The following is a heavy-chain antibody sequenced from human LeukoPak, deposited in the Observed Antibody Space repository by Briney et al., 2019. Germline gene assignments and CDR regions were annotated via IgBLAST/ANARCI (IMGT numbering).Heavy chain of an antibody. CDR1: GFTFSSYG. V-gene: IGHV3-30*02. D-gene: IGHD3/OR15-3a*01. J-gene: IGHJ4*02. CDR3: VRDRDWGFDY. CDR2: IRSDGSSN. Sequence: PGGSLRLSCAASGFTFSSYGMHWVRQAPGKGLEWVTFIRSDGSSNYYGDSVKGRFTLSRDNFKNTLSLQMNSLRAEDTAVYYCVRDRDWGFDYWGQGTLVTVSS.